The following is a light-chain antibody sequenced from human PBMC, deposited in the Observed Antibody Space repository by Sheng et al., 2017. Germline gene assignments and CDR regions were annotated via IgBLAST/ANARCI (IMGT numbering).Light chain of an antibody. CDR3: AAWDDSLNVYV. CDR1: RSNIGRNT. V-gene: IGLV1-44*01. CDR2: SDT. Sequence: QSVLSQPPSASGTPGQRVTISCSGTRSNIGRNTVNWYQKFPGTAPKLLIYSDTQRPSGVPDRFSGSKSGTSASLAISGLQSGDEAAYYCAAWDDSLNVYVFATGTEVTV. J-gene: IGLJ1*01.